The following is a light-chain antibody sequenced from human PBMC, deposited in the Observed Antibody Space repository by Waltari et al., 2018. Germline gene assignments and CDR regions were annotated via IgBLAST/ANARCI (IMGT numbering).Light chain of an antibody. CDR3: LQDYLYPYT. CDR2: AAS. J-gene: IGKJ2*01. Sequence: AIQMTQSPSSLSASIGDRVTITCRASQPIRGDLGWYQQKPGNAPKLLIFAASNLQSGVPTRCAGSGFGTDFVLTISSLQPEDFATYYCLQDYLYPYTFGQGTKLEIK. V-gene: IGKV1-6*01. CDR1: QPIRGD.